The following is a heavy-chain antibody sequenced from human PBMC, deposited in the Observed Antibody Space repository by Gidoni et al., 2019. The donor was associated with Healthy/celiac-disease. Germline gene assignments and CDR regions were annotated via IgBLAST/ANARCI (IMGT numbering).Heavy chain of an antibody. CDR3: ARLRFLEWLGEYYFDY. D-gene: IGHD3-3*01. Sequence: EVQLVESGGGLVQPGGSLRLSCAASGFTFSSYEMNWVRQPPGKGLEWVSYISSSGSTIYYADSVKGRFTISRDNAKNSLYLQMNSLRAEDTAVYYCARLRFLEWLGEYYFDYWGQGTLVTVSS. J-gene: IGHJ4*02. CDR2: ISSSGSTI. V-gene: IGHV3-48*03. CDR1: GFTFSSYE.